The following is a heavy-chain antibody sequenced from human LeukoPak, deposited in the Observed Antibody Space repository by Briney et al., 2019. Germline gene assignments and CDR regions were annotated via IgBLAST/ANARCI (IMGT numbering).Heavy chain of an antibody. CDR2: IYAGECDT. CDR1: GYGFTSYW. V-gene: IGHV5-51*01. CDR3: APTGYTSRWAIDY. J-gene: IGHJ4*02. Sequence: GESVQISCKGSGYGFTSYWIGWVRQAPGKGLEWMGRIYAGECDTRYSPYFQGRVTISADKSISTAYLEWRSLKAADTAVYYCAPTGYTSRWAIDYWGQGTLVTVSS. D-gene: IGHD6-13*01.